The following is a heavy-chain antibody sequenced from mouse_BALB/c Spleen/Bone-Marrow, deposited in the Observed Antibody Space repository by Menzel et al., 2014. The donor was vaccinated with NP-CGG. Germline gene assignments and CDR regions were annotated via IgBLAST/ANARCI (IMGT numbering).Heavy chain of an antibody. Sequence: EVMLVESGGGLVQPGGSRKLSRAASGFTFSSFGMHWVRQAPEKGLEWVAYISSGGSTIFYADTVKGRFTVSRDNPKNTLFLQMTSLRSEDTAMYFCTRGGNWDDFDSWGQGTTLTVSS. CDR3: TRGGNWDDFDS. D-gene: IGHD4-1*01. CDR1: GFTFSSFG. J-gene: IGHJ2*01. V-gene: IGHV5-17*02. CDR2: ISSGGSTI.